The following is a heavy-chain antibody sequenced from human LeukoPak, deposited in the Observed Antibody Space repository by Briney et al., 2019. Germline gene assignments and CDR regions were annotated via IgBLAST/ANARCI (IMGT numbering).Heavy chain of an antibody. CDR2: ISWNSGSI. CDR3: AKGIAAGNHDAFDI. D-gene: IGHD6-13*01. V-gene: IGHV3-9*01. Sequence: GRSLRLPCAASGFTFDDYAMHWVRQAPGKGLEWVSGISWNSGSIGYADSVKGRFTISRDNAKNSLYLQMNSLRAEDTALYYCAKGIAAGNHDAFDIWGQGTIVTVSS. CDR1: GFTFDDYA. J-gene: IGHJ3*02.